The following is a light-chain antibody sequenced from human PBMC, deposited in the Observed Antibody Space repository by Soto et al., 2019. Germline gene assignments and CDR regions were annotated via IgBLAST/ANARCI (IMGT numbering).Light chain of an antibody. J-gene: IGKJ4*01. CDR3: QQLSRYPST. CDR1: DDITNY. V-gene: IGKV1-9*01. CDR2: DAS. Sequence: IPLPQYTSSLSASVGDRVTVTCRANDDITNYLAWYQQKAGKAPKLLIYDASTLYSGVPSRFSGSGSGTDFTLTISGPQPEDFATYYCQQLSRYPSTFGGGTKVDI.